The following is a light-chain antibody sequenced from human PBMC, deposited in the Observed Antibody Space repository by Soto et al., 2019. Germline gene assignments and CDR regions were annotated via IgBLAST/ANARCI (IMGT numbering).Light chain of an antibody. CDR2: GGS. CDR1: QSVGSRW. V-gene: IGKV3-20*01. J-gene: IGKJ1*01. Sequence: EIVLTQSPGTVSLSPGERATLSCMASQSVGSRWLAWYQQKPGQAPRVLIYGGSNRATGIPDRFSGSGSGTDFTLTISRLEPEDFAVDYCQQYYSARTFGQGTQVEMK. CDR3: QQYYSART.